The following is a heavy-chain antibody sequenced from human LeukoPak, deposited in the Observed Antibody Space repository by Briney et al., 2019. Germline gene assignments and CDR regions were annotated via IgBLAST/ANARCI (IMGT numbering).Heavy chain of an antibody. CDR3: ARARRGSSIRGPLDY. CDR2: VFHSGTT. V-gene: IGHV4-34*12. J-gene: IGHJ4*02. D-gene: IGHD6-6*01. CDR1: GGSFSDYY. Sequence: SETLSLTCAVYGGSFSDYYWTWIRQTPGKGLEWIGEVFHSGTTNYNPSLKSRVSISVDTSKNQFSLKLSSVTAADTSLYYCARARRGSSIRGPLDYWGQGALVTVSS.